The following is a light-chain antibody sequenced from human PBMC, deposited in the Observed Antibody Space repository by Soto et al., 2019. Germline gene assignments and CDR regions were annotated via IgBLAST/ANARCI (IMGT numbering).Light chain of an antibody. J-gene: IGKJ1*01. CDR1: QSVSSN. CDR2: AAS. CDR3: QQFNNWPPTWT. Sequence: EIVMTQSPATLSVSPGERATLSCRASQSVSSNLAWYQQKPGQPPRLLIYAASTRATGIPARFSGSGSGTEFTLTISSLQSEDFAVYYCQQFNNWPPTWTFGQGTKVDIK. V-gene: IGKV3-15*01.